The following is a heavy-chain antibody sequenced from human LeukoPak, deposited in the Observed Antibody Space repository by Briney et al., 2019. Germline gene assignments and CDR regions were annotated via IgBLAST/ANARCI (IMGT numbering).Heavy chain of an antibody. V-gene: IGHV3-23*01. Sequence: GGSLRLSCAASGFTFSSYAMSWVRQAPGKGLEWVSAISGSGGSTYYADSVKGRFTISRDNSKNTLYLQMNSLRAEDTAVYYCAKESGLGGFGWSRIAAAGEVYYFDYWGQGTLVTVSS. D-gene: IGHD6-13*01. CDR3: AKESGLGGFGWSRIAAAGEVYYFDY. CDR2: ISGSGGST. CDR1: GFTFSSYA. J-gene: IGHJ4*02.